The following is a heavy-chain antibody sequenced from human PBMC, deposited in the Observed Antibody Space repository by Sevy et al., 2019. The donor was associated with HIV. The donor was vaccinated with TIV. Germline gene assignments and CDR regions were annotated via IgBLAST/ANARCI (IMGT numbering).Heavy chain of an antibody. Sequence: ASVKVSCKASGYTFTGYYMHWVRQAPGQGLEWMGRINPNRGGTNYAQKFQGRVTMTRATSISTAYMELSRLRSDDTAVYYCARDPGYSSSWPSNWFDPWGQGTLVTVSS. V-gene: IGHV1-2*06. CDR3: ARDPGYSSSWPSNWFDP. CDR1: GYTFTGYY. J-gene: IGHJ5*02. CDR2: INPNRGGT. D-gene: IGHD6-13*01.